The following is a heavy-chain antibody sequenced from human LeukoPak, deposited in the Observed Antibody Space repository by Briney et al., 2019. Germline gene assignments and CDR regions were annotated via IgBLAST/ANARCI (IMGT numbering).Heavy chain of an antibody. D-gene: IGHD3-10*01. J-gene: IGHJ4*02. V-gene: IGHV3-30*18. CDR3: AKASSYYGSGSLTPFDY. Sequence: GGSLRLSCAASGFTFSSYGMHWVRQAPGKGLEWVAVISYDGSNKYYADSVKGRFTIPRDNSKNTLYLQMNSLRAEDTAVYYCAKASSYYGSGSLTPFDYWGQGTLVTVSS. CDR1: GFTFSSYG. CDR2: ISYDGSNK.